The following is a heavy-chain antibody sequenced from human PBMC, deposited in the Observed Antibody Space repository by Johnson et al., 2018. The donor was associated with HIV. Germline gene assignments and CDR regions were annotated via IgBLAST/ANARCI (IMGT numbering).Heavy chain of an antibody. Sequence: VQLVESGGGLVQPGGSLRLSCATSGFTFSSYWMSWVRQAPGKGLEWVANIKQDGSEKYYVDSVKGRFTISRDNAKNTLYLQMNSLRAEDTAVYYCARSGPSWAFDFWGQGTMVTVSS. V-gene: IGHV3-7*01. CDR1: GFTFSSYW. CDR2: IKQDGSEK. CDR3: ARSGPSWAFDF. J-gene: IGHJ3*01. D-gene: IGHD2-2*01.